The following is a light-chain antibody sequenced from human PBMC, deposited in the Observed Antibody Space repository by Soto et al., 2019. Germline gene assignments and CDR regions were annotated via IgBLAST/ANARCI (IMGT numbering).Light chain of an antibody. CDR1: QSVSSSY. CDR2: GTS. J-gene: IGKJ2*01. Sequence: EIVLTQSPGTLSLSPGERATLSCRASQSVSSSYLAWYQKKPGQAPRLLIYGTSSRATDIPDRFSGSGSGTDFTLTISRREPEDLAVYYCQQYGSPNTFGQGTKLEIK. CDR3: QQYGSPNT. V-gene: IGKV3-20*01.